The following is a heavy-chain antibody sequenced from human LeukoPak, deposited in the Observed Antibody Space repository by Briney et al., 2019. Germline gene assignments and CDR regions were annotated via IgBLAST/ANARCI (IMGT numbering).Heavy chain of an antibody. V-gene: IGHV3-30*18. CDR1: GFTFSSYG. J-gene: IGHJ4*02. CDR2: ISYDGSNK. Sequence: PGRSLRLSCAASGFTFSSYGMHWVRQAPGKGLEWVAVISYDGSNKYYADSVKGRFTISRDNAKNSLYLQMNSLRAEDTALYYCAKDLTGYSSSWSYFDYWGQGTLVTVSS. D-gene: IGHD6-13*01. CDR3: AKDLTGYSSSWSYFDY.